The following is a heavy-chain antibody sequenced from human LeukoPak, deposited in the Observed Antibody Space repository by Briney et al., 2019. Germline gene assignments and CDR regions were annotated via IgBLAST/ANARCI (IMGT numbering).Heavy chain of an antibody. V-gene: IGHV3-21*01. CDR3: ARAPRSSYSSSWYPGFDY. D-gene: IGHD6-13*01. Sequence: NPEGSLRLSCAASGFTFSSYSMNWVRQAPGKGLEWVSSISSSSSYIYYADSVKGRFTISRDNAKNSLYLQMNSLRAEDTAVYYCARAPRSSYSSSWYPGFDYWGQGTPVTVSS. CDR2: ISSSSSYI. CDR1: GFTFSSYS. J-gene: IGHJ4*02.